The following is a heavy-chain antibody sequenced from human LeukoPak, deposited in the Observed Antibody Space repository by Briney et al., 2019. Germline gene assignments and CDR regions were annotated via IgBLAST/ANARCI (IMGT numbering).Heavy chain of an antibody. CDR1: GFTFSSYG. V-gene: IGHV3-64*02. CDR3: ARGRGGSYDY. J-gene: IGHJ4*02. CDR2: ITSDGGKT. D-gene: IGHD1-26*01. Sequence: GGSLRLSCAASGFTFSSYGMHWVRQAPGKGLEYVSAITSDGGKTFYADSVKDRFTISRVNSKNTLYLQMGSLRAADMAVYYCARGRGGSYDYWGQGTLVTVSS.